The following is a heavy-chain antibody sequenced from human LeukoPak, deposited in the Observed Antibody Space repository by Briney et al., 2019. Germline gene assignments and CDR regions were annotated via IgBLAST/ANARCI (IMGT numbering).Heavy chain of an antibody. CDR3: ARGDSGWYFDS. V-gene: IGHV4-61*02. CDR1: GGSISSGSYY. CDR2: IYTSGST. J-gene: IGHJ4*02. Sequence: PSQTLSLTCTVSGGSISSGSYYWSWIRQPAGKGLEWIGRIYTSGSTNYNPSLKSRVTMSVDTSKNQFSLKLSSVTAADTAVYYCARGDSGWYFDSWGQGTLVTVSS. D-gene: IGHD6-19*01.